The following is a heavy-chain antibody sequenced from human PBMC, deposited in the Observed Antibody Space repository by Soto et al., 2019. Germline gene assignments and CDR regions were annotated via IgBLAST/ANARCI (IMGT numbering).Heavy chain of an antibody. D-gene: IGHD4-17*01. CDR2: IYYSGNT. Sequence: SETLSLTCTVSGGSISTYYWNWIRQPPGKGLEWIGYIYYSGNTNYNPSLKSRVTMSVDTSKNQFSLKLRSVTAADTAVYYCARVSGGDYDHPFDYWGQGTLVTVSS. CDR1: GGSISTYY. CDR3: ARVSGGDYDHPFDY. V-gene: IGHV4-59*01. J-gene: IGHJ4*02.